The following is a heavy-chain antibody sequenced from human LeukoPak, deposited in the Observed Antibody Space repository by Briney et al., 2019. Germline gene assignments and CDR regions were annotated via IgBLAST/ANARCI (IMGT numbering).Heavy chain of an antibody. CDR3: ARSHSRGFYYMDV. Sequence: SETLSLTCTVSGGSISSSNYCWGWIRQPPGKGLEWIGSIYYSGSTFYNPSLKSRVTISVDTSKNQFSLKLSSVTAADTAVYYCARSHSRGFYYMDVWGKGTTVTVSS. J-gene: IGHJ6*03. D-gene: IGHD3-22*01. CDR2: IYYSGST. V-gene: IGHV4-39*01. CDR1: GGSISSSNYC.